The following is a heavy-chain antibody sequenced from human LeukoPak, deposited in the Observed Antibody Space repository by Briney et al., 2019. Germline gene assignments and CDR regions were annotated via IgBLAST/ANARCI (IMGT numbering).Heavy chain of an antibody. CDR1: EYTFTSYA. CDR2: ISAYNGNT. V-gene: IGHV1-18*01. CDR3: ARDSPLYYYDSSGYYYFRPFDY. Sequence: ASVKVSCKASEYTFTSYALNWVRQAPGQGLEWMGWISAYNGNTNYAQKLQGRVTMTTDTSTSTAYMELRSLRSDDTAVYYCARDSPLYYYDSSGYYYFRPFDYWGQGTLVTVSS. D-gene: IGHD3-22*01. J-gene: IGHJ4*02.